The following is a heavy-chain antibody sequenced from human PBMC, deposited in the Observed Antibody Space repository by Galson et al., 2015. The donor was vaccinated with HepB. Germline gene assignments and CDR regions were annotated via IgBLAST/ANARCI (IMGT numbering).Heavy chain of an antibody. D-gene: IGHD2-2*01. Sequence: TLSLTCTVSGGSISSGGYYWSWIRQHPGKGLEWIGYIYYSGSTYYNPSLKSRVTISVDTSKNQFSLKLSSVTAADTAVYYCARVDCSSTSCYGSYYYGMDVWGQGTTVTVSS. J-gene: IGHJ6*02. CDR3: ARVDCSSTSCYGSYYYGMDV. CDR2: IYYSGST. V-gene: IGHV4-31*03. CDR1: GGSISSGGYY.